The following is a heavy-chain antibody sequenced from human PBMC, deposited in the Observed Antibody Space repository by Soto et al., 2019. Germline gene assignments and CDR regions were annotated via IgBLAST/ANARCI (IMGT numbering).Heavy chain of an antibody. CDR3: ARVLPVLPSSMPGCFDY. Sequence: PWGSLSLSCVACGFNFITHAMHWVRQAPGTGLAWVAVISFDGRNKFYADSVKGRFTISRDNSKNTVFLQMNSLRTEDTGVYYCARVLPVLPSSMPGCFDYWGQGALVTVSS. D-gene: IGHD2-2*01. CDR2: ISFDGRNK. CDR1: GFNFITHA. V-gene: IGHV3-30*04. J-gene: IGHJ4*02.